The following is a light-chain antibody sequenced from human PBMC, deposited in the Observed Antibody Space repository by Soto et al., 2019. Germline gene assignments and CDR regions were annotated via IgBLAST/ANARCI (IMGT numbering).Light chain of an antibody. Sequence: QSALTQPASVSGSPGQSITISCTGSSSDIGGYNYVSWYQQHPGKAPKLLIYDVSYRPSGISDRCSGSKSGNTASLTISGVQPGDEGDYYWSAYGASSALFGGGTKLTVL. J-gene: IGLJ3*02. CDR3: SAYGASSAL. CDR1: SSDIGGYNY. CDR2: DVS. V-gene: IGLV2-14*03.